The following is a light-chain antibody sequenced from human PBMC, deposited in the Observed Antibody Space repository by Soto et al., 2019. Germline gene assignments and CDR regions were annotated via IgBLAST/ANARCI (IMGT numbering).Light chain of an antibody. CDR2: STY. CDR3: LLYYGGFAKGV. CDR1: TGAVTSGYS. J-gene: IGLJ3*02. Sequence: QAVVTQEPSLTVSPGGTVTLTCASSTGAVTSGYSSNWFQQKPGQAPRALIYSTYYKYSWTPAQFSGSLLGDKAVLTLSAVQSEDEAHYYCLLYYGGFAKGVFGGGTKLTVL. V-gene: IGLV7-43*01.